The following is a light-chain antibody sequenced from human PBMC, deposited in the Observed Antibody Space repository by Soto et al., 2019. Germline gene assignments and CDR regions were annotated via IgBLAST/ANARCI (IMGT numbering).Light chain of an antibody. CDR1: QSLLDSEDGDTY. V-gene: IGKV2-40*01. CDR3: MHRMEFPFT. J-gene: IGKJ3*01. CDR2: TLS. Sequence: DIVRTQTPLSLPVTPGEPASISCRSSQSLLDSEDGDTYLDWYLQRPGQSPQLLIYTLSYRAPGVPDRFSGSGSGTDFTLRISRVEAEDVGVYYCMHRMEFPFTFGPGTKVDIK.